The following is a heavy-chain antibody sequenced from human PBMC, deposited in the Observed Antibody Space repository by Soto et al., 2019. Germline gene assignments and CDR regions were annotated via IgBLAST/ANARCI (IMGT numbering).Heavy chain of an antibody. D-gene: IGHD3-22*01. CDR3: ARESTGFPRGDSSSYYYNYYYGMDV. V-gene: IGHV1-69*13. CDR1: GGTFSSYA. CDR2: IIPIFGTA. Sequence: ASVKVSCKASGGTFSSYAISWVRQAPGQGLEWMGGIIPIFGTANYAQKFQGRVTITADESTSTAYMELSSLRSEDTAVYYCARESTGFPRGDSSSYYYNYYYGMDVWGQRSTVTVSS. J-gene: IGHJ6*02.